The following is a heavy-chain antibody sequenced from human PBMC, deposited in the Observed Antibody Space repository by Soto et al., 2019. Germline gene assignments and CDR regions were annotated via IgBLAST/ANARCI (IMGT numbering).Heavy chain of an antibody. J-gene: IGHJ4*02. CDR2: ISNTGGTS. Sequence: GGSLRLSCAASGFTFSDYSMYWVRQAPGKGLEYVSVISNTGGTSIYADSVKGRFTITRDNSKNTVYLQMGSLKPEDTAVYFCARVKGESNLGPFFDYWGRGTLVTVSS. V-gene: IGHV3-64*02. D-gene: IGHD1-1*01. CDR1: GFTFSDYS. CDR3: ARVKGESNLGPFFDY.